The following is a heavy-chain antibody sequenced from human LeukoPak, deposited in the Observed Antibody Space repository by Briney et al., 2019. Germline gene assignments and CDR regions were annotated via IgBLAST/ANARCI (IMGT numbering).Heavy chain of an antibody. D-gene: IGHD5-12*01. V-gene: IGHV3-48*03. Sequence: GGSLRLSCAASGFTFSSYEMNWVRQAPGKGLEWVSYISSSGSTIYYADSVKGRFTISRENAKTSLYLQMNSLRAEDTAVYYCARLGRVAPWGYYYYYMDVWGKGTTVTISS. CDR1: GFTFSSYE. CDR2: ISSSGSTI. J-gene: IGHJ6*03. CDR3: ARLGRVAPWGYYYYYMDV.